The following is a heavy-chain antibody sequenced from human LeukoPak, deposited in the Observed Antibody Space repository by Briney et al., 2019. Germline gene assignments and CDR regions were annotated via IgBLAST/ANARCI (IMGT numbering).Heavy chain of an antibody. CDR3: ARGRSSGVTTVTSHLGLDP. CDR1: GYTFTSYD. J-gene: IGHJ5*02. Sequence: ASVKVSRKRSGYTFTSYDLHWVGQGPGQGVNMRGVINSSGGGKNLAEKFHGRVTMTRDMSTSTVYMELSSLRSEDTAIYYCARGRSSGVTTVTSHLGLDPWGKGTLVTVSS. V-gene: IGHV1-46*01. D-gene: IGHD4-11*01. CDR2: INSSGGGK.